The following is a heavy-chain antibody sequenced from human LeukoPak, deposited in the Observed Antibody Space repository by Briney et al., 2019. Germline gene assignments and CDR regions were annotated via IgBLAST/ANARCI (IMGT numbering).Heavy chain of an antibody. D-gene: IGHD3-10*02. CDR3: AELGITMIGGV. V-gene: IGHV3-48*01. Sequence: GGSLRLSCAASGFTFSSYSMNWVRQAPGKGLEWVSYISSSSSTIYYADSVKGRFTISRDSAKNSLYLQMDSLRAEDTAVYYCAELGITMIGGVWGKGTTVAISS. J-gene: IGHJ6*04. CDR1: GFTFSSYS. CDR2: ISSSSSTI.